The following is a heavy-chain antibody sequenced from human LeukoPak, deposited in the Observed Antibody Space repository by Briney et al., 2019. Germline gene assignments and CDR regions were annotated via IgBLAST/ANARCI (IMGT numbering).Heavy chain of an antibody. CDR2: INHSGST. CDR3: ARGGRAVAALGY. Sequence: SETLSLTCTVSGGSISSSNYYWSWIRQPPGKGLEWIGEINHSGSTNYNPSLKSRVTISVDTSKNQFSLKLSSVTAADTAVYYCARGGRAVAALGYWGQGTLVTVSS. D-gene: IGHD6-19*01. CDR1: GGSISSSNYY. J-gene: IGHJ4*02. V-gene: IGHV4-39*07.